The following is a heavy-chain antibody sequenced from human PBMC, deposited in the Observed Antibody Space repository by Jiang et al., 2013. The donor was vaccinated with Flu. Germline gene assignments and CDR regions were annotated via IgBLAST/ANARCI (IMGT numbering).Heavy chain of an antibody. CDR1: GFSLSTSGMC. V-gene: IGHV2-70*11. CDR3: ARMKREGFGELLYSWFDP. Sequence: PTQTLTLTCTFSGFSLSTSGMCVSWIRQPPGKALEWLARIDWDDDKYYSTSLKTRLTISKDTSKNQVVLTMTNMDPVDTATYYCARMKREGFGELLYSWFDPWGQGTLVTVSS. J-gene: IGHJ5*02. CDR2: IDWDDDK. D-gene: IGHD3-10*01.